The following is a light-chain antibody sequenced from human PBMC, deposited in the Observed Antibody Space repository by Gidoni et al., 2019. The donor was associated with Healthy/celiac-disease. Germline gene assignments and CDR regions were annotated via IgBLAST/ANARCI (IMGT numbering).Light chain of an antibody. CDR1: SSNIGAGYD. Sequence: QSVLTQPPSVSGAPGQRVTISCTGSSSNIGAGYDVHWYQQLPGTAPKLLLHGNSNRPSGVPDRFSGSKSGTSASLAITGLQAEDEADYYCQSYDSSLSGGVFGGGTKLTVL. CDR3: QSYDSSLSGGV. CDR2: GNS. J-gene: IGLJ2*01. V-gene: IGLV1-40*01.